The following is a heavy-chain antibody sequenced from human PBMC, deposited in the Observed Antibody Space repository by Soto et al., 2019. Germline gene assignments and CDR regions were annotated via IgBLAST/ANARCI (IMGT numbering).Heavy chain of an antibody. D-gene: IGHD6-13*01. CDR3: ARRGSNSWSSFDY. CDR1: GDSISSSYY. J-gene: IGHJ4*02. CDR2: IYYGGST. V-gene: IGHV4-39*01. Sequence: TSETLSLTCTVSGDSISSSYYWGWIRQPPGKGLEWIGIIYYGGSTYSNPSLKSRVTISVDTSKNQFSLNLSSVTAADTAVYYCARRGSNSWSSFDYWGQGTQVTVSS.